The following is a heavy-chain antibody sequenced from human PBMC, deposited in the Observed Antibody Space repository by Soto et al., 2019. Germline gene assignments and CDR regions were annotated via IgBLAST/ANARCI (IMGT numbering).Heavy chain of an antibody. J-gene: IGHJ6*03. V-gene: IGHV1-8*02. CDR3: ARRGAFYYCNYMDV. CDR2: MNPNSGST. CDR1: GYTFTSYD. D-gene: IGHD3-10*01. Sequence: QVQLVQSGAEVKKPGASVKVSCKASGYTFTSYDINWVRQATGQGLEWMGWMNPNSGSTGYAKKLQGRVTMTRNTSISTAYMELSSLRSEDTAVYYCARRGAFYYCNYMDVWGKGTTVTVSS.